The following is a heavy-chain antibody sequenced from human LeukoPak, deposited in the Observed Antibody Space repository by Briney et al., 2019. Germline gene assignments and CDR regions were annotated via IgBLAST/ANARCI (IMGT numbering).Heavy chain of an antibody. CDR3: VRDNDRSGYYPYFDY. D-gene: IGHD3-22*01. V-gene: IGHV3-21*01. J-gene: IGHJ4*02. CDR1: GFTFSIHS. Sequence: GGSLRLSCAASGFTFSIHSINWVRQAPGKGLEWVSSISSNSNYKYYADPVKGRFTVSRDNAKNLVYLQTNSLRADDTAVYYCVRDNDRSGYYPYFDYWGQGALVTVSS. CDR2: ISSNSNYK.